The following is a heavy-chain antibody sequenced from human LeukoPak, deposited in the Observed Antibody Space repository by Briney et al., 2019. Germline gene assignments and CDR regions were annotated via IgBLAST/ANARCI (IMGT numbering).Heavy chain of an antibody. D-gene: IGHD3-22*01. CDR1: GYTFTTFG. CDR2: ISTYNGDT. V-gene: IGHV1-18*01. J-gene: IGHJ4*02. Sequence: PGASVKVSCKASGYTFTTFGISWVRQAPGQGLEWMGWISTYNGDTHYAQKLQGRVTMTTDTSTSTAYMELRSLRSDDTAVYYCARVMYYYDSSGYLDYWGQGTLVTVSS. CDR3: ARVMYYYDSSGYLDY.